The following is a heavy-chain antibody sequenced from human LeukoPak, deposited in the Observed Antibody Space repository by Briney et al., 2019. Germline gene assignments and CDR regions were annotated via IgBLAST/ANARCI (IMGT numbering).Heavy chain of an antibody. D-gene: IGHD3-10*01. V-gene: IGHV4-59*01. J-gene: IGHJ4*02. CDR2: IYYSGST. CDR3: ARSGGYYYGSGSYED. CDR1: GGSISSYY. Sequence: SETLSLTCTVSGGSISSYYWSWIRQPPGKGLEWIGYIYYSGSTNYSPSRKSRVTISVDTSKNQFSLKLSSVTAADTAVYYCARSGGYYYGSGSYEDWGQGTLVTVSS.